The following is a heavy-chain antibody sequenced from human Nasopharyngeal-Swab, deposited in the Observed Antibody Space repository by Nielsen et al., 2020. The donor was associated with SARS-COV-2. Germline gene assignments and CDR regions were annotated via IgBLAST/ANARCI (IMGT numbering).Heavy chain of an antibody. CDR2: IWYDGSNK. CDR3: ARDYYDSSGYYYFDY. Sequence: GGSLRLSCAASGFTFSSYGMHWVRQAPGKGLEWVAVIWYDGSNKYYADPVKGRFTISRDNSKNTLYLQMNSLRAEDTAVYYCARDYYDSSGYYYFDYWGQGTLVTVSS. V-gene: IGHV3-33*01. J-gene: IGHJ4*02. D-gene: IGHD3-22*01. CDR1: GFTFSSYG.